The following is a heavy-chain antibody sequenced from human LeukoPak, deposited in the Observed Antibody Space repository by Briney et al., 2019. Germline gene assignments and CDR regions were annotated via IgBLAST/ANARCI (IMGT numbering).Heavy chain of an antibody. CDR2: INPNSGGT. V-gene: IGHV1-2*02. Sequence: ASVKVSCKASGYTFTGYYMHWVRQAPGQGLEWMGWINPNSGGTNYAQKFQGRVTMTRDTSISTAYMELSRLRSDDTAVYYCVRSPYYAVVPAGYYGMDVWGQGTTVTVSS. D-gene: IGHD2-2*01. J-gene: IGHJ6*02. CDR3: VRSPYYAVVPAGYYGMDV. CDR1: GYTFTGYY.